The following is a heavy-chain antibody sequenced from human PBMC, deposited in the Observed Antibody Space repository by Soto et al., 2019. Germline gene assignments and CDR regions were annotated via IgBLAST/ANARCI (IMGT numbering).Heavy chain of an antibody. CDR3: ARVLPGIAAAYDAFDV. Sequence: SETLSLTXTVSGDSVISATYYWSWIRQPPGKGLEWIGYIYYDGGTTYNSSLKSRVTISTDTSKKQLSLKLTSATPADTAVYYCARVLPGIAAAYDAFDVWGQGTMVTVSS. V-gene: IGHV4-61*01. J-gene: IGHJ3*01. CDR2: IYYDGGT. CDR1: GDSVISATYY. D-gene: IGHD6-13*01.